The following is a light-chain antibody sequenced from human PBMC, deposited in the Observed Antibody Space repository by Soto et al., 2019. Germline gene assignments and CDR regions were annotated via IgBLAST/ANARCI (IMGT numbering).Light chain of an antibody. Sequence: DIQMTQSPSSVSASVGDRVTITCRASQGISSRLAWYQQKPGKAPNLLIYAASSLQSGVPSRFSGSGSETDFHLTIGSLQPEDFATYYCQQCNSFPLTFGGGTKVEIK. CDR1: QGISSR. J-gene: IGKJ4*01. CDR2: AAS. V-gene: IGKV1-12*01. CDR3: QQCNSFPLT.